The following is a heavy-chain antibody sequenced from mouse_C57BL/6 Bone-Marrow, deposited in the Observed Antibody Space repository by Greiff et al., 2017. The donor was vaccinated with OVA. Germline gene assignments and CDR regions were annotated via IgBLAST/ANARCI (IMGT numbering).Heavy chain of an antibody. V-gene: IGHV1-81*01. CDR1: GYTFTSYG. CDR3: ARPDYYGSSYSYWYFDV. CDR2: IYPRSGNT. J-gene: IGHJ1*03. D-gene: IGHD1-1*01. Sequence: QVQLQQSGAELARPGASVKLSCKASGYTFTSYGISWVKQRTGQGLEWIGEIYPRSGNTYYNEKIKGKATLTADKSSSTSYSELRSLTSDVSAVYFCARPDYYGSSYSYWYFDVWGTGTTVTVSS.